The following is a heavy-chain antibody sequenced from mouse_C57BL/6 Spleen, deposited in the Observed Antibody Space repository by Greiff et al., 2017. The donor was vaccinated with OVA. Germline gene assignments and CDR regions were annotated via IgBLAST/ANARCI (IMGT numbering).Heavy chain of an antibody. V-gene: IGHV1-55*01. Sequence: QVQLKQPGAELVKPGASVKMSCKASGYTFTSYWITWVKQRPGQGLEWIGDIYPGSGSTNYNEKFKSKATLTVDTSSSTAYMQLSSLTSEDSAVYYCARGGSMMVKRYFDVWGTGTTVTVSS. J-gene: IGHJ1*03. CDR3: ARGGSMMVKRYFDV. D-gene: IGHD2-3*01. CDR1: GYTFTSYW. CDR2: IYPGSGST.